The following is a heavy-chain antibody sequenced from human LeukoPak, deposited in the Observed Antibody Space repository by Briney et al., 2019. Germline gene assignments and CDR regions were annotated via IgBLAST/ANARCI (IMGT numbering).Heavy chain of an antibody. V-gene: IGHV4-59*08. J-gene: IGHJ3*02. D-gene: IGHD6-13*01. Sequence: PSETLSLTCTVSGGSISNYYWSWIRQPPGKELEWIGYISYSGNTDSNPSLKSRVTISVDTSKNQFSLKLSSVTAADTAVYYCARWVAAAGLAPYDAFDIWGQGTMVTVSS. CDR3: ARWVAAAGLAPYDAFDI. CDR2: ISYSGNT. CDR1: GGSISNYY.